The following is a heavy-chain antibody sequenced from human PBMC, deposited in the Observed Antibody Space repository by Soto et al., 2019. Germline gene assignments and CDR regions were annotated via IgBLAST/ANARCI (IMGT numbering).Heavy chain of an antibody. Sequence: GSLRLSCAASGFTFSSYAMHWVRQAPCKGPEWVAVISYDGSNKYYADSVKGRFTISRDNSKNTLYLQMNSLRAEDTAVYYCARVAADRSYSSSSYFDYWGQGTLVTVSS. CDR3: ARVAADRSYSSSSYFDY. J-gene: IGHJ4*02. D-gene: IGHD6-6*01. CDR2: ISYDGSNK. CDR1: GFTFSSYA. V-gene: IGHV3-30-3*01.